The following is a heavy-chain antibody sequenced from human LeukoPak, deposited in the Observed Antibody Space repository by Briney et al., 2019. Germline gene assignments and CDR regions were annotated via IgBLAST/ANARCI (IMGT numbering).Heavy chain of an antibody. CDR1: GYTFTGYY. J-gene: IGHJ6*02. V-gene: IGHV1-2*02. Sequence: VASVKVSCKASGYTFTGYYMHWVRQAPGQGLEWMGWINPNSGGTNYAQKFQGRVTMTRDTSISTAYMELSRLRSDDTAVYYCGRDLGYCSSTSCYVSYYYGMDVWGQGTTATVSS. CDR3: GRDLGYCSSTSCYVSYYYGMDV. D-gene: IGHD2-2*01. CDR2: INPNSGGT.